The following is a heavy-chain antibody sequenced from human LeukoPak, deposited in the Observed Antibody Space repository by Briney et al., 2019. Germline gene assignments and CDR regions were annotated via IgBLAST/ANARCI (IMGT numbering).Heavy chain of an antibody. V-gene: IGHV4-61*02. D-gene: IGHD6-13*01. Sequence: SETLSLTCTVSGGSISSSSYYWSWIRQPAGKGLEWIGRIYTSGSTNYNPSLKSRVTMSVDTSKNQFSLKLSSVTAADTAVYYCARDGDGSSWPRVFDYWGQGTLVTVSS. CDR2: IYTSGST. CDR3: ARDGDGSSWPRVFDY. J-gene: IGHJ4*02. CDR1: GGSISSSSYY.